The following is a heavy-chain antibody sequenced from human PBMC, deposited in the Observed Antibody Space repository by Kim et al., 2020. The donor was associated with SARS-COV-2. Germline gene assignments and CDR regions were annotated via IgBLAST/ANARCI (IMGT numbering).Heavy chain of an antibody. CDR3: SRVNRITMIVVVSGVVSNYYFDY. J-gene: IGHJ4*02. D-gene: IGHD3-22*01. Sequence: ASVKVSCKASGYTFTSYDINWVRQATGQGLEWMGWMNPNSGNTGYAQKFQGRVTTTRNNSISTAYMELSSLRSEDAAVYYCSRVNRITMIVVVSGVVSNYYFDYWGQGALGTVSS. CDR2: MNPNSGNT. CDR1: GYTFTSYD. V-gene: IGHV1-8*01.